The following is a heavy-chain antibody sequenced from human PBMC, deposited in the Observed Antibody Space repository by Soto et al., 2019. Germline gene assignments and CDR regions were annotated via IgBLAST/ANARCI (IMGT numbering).Heavy chain of an antibody. CDR2: ISAYNGNT. J-gene: IGHJ4*02. D-gene: IGHD4-4*01. Sequence: QVQLVQSGAEVKRPGASVKVSCKASGYTFTGYGISWVRQAAGQGLEGLGWISAYNGNTKYAQKVQGRVTMTTDTSTGTAYMELRSLSSDDTAVYYCARWRLYSQSVRSIDSWGQGTLVTVSS. V-gene: IGHV1-18*01. CDR3: ARWRLYSQSVRSIDS. CDR1: GYTFTGYG.